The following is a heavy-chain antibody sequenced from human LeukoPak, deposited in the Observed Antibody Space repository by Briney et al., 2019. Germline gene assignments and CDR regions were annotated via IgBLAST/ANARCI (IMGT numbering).Heavy chain of an antibody. CDR1: GYTFTNYG. CDR3: ARAVAGGSYYGMDV. D-gene: IGHD6-19*01. CDR2: ISAYNGHT. Sequence: ASVKVSCKASGYTFTNYGISWVRQAPGHGLEWMGWISAYNGHTNYAQKLQGRVTMTRNTSISTAYMELNSLRSEDTAVYYCARAVAGGSYYGMDVWGQGTTVTVSS. J-gene: IGHJ6*02. V-gene: IGHV1-18*04.